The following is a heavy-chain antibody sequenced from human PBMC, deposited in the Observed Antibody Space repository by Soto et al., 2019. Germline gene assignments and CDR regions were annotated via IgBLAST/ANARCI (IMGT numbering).Heavy chain of an antibody. D-gene: IGHD4-4*01. Sequence: GGSLRLSCASSGFTFSSNSMHWVRQTPGKGLVWVSRINGDGTTTKFADSVKGRFTISRDNAENTVYLQMNSLRAEDTAVYYCERGVGNSEGNFDFWRQGPLDTVSS. CDR2: INGDGTTT. V-gene: IGHV3-74*03. CDR3: ERGVGNSEGNFDF. J-gene: IGHJ4*02. CDR1: GFTFSSNS.